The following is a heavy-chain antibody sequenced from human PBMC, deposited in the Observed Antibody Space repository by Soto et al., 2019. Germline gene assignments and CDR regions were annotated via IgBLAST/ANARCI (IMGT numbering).Heavy chain of an antibody. CDR1: GFTFSSYS. CDR2: ISSSSSYI. J-gene: IGHJ6*02. D-gene: IGHD5-12*01. V-gene: IGHV3-21*01. Sequence: PGGSLRLSCAASGFTFSSYSMNWVRQAPGKGLEWVSSISSSSSYIYYADSVKGRFTISRDNAKNSLYLQMNSLRAEDTAVYYCARDVEDGYNSDYYYYGMDVWGQGTTVTVSS. CDR3: ARDVEDGYNSDYYYYGMDV.